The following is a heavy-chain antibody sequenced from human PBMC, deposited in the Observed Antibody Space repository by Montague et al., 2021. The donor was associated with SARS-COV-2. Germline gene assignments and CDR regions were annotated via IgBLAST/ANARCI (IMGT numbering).Heavy chain of an antibody. V-gene: IGHV4-59*01. Sequence: SETLSLTCTVSGGSMRDYYWSWIRQPPGEGLEWIGYVYYSGSTDYNPSLNSRVTLSLDTSKNQFSLNLRSVTAADTAFYYCARVHYYTGYVDSWGQGTLVCVSS. CDR1: GGSMRDYY. J-gene: IGHJ4*02. CDR2: VYYSGST. D-gene: IGHD3-22*01. CDR3: ARVHYYTGYVDS.